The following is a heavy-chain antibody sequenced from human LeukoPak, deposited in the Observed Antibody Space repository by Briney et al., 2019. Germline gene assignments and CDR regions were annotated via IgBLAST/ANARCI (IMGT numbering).Heavy chain of an antibody. J-gene: IGHJ6*02. CDR2: IYYSGDT. CDR3: ARDCGSGKEYYYGMDV. Sequence: SETLSLTCTVSGGSISSSSHYWGWIRQPPGKGLEWIGSIYYSGDTYYNPSLKSRVTISVDTSKNQFSLKLSSVTAADTAVYYCARDCGSGKEYYYGMDVWGQGTTVTVSS. V-gene: IGHV4-39*07. D-gene: IGHD3-10*01. CDR1: GGSISSSSHY.